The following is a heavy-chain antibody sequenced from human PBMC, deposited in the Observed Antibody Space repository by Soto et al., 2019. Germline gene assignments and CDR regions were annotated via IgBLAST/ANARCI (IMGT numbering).Heavy chain of an antibody. V-gene: IGHV3-33*01. J-gene: IGHJ6*03. D-gene: IGHD3-10*01. Sequence: GGSLRLSCAASGFPFSSYGMHWVRQAPGKGLEWVAVIWYDGSNKYYADSVKGRFTISRDNSKNTLYLQMNSLRAEDTAVYYCARARESEYYYYYYMDVWGKGTTVTVSS. CDR1: GFPFSSYG. CDR2: IWYDGSNK. CDR3: ARARESEYYYYYYMDV.